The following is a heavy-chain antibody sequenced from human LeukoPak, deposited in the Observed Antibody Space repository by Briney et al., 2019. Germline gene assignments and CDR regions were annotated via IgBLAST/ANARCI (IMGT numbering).Heavy chain of an antibody. J-gene: IGHJ4*02. V-gene: IGHV3-7*03. CDR2: IKQDGSKQ. D-gene: IGHD6-19*01. CDR1: GFTFSIYW. Sequence: PGGSLRLSCAASGFTFSIYWMTWVRQAPGKGLEWVANIKQDGSKQYYVDSVKGRFTISRDNSKNTLYLQMNSLRAEDTAVYYCAKVRAVSWYFDYWGQGTLVTVSS. CDR3: AKVRAVSWYFDY.